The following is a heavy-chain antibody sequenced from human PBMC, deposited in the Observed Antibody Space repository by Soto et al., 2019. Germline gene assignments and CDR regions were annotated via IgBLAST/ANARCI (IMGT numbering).Heavy chain of an antibody. D-gene: IGHD2-2*02. Sequence: QVQLVESGGGVVQPGRSQRLSCAASGFTFSSYGMHWVRQAPGKGLEWVAVIWYDGSNKYYADSVKGRFTISRDNSKNTLYLQMNSLRAEDTAVYYCARGRRYCSSTSCYSPPEYYYMDVWGKGTTVTVSS. CDR3: ARGRRYCSSTSCYSPPEYYYMDV. CDR2: IWYDGSNK. CDR1: GFTFSSYG. J-gene: IGHJ6*03. V-gene: IGHV3-33*01.